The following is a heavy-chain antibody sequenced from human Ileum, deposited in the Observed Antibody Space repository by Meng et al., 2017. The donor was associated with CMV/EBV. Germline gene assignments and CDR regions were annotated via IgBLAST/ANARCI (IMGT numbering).Heavy chain of an antibody. CDR2: IDYRGNS. J-gene: IGHJ3*01. CDR3: ARDSDYGEYQAFDV. V-gene: IGHV4-39*07. CDR1: MSSGTYK. Sequence: MSSGTYKGGWIGQTPGKGGECRGTIDYRGNSFYKQSFKNRVTRTGDTSKNQFSMKVTGETGGDTAVYYCARDSDYGEYQAFDVWGKGSLVTVSS. D-gene: IGHD4/OR15-4a*01.